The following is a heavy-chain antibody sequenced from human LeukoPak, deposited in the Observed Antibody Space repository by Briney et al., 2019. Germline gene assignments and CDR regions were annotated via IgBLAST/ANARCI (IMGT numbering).Heavy chain of an antibody. J-gene: IGHJ3*02. CDR1: GFTFSSYA. CDR2: ISGSGGST. D-gene: IGHD6-13*01. V-gene: IGHV3-23*01. CDR3: ARVRRQQLVRDAFDI. Sequence: SGGSLRLSCAASGFTFSSYAMSWVRQAPGKGLEWVSAISGSGGSTYYADSVKGRFTISRDNSKNTVYLQLGSLRAEDMAVYYCARVRRQQLVRDAFDIWGQGTVVTVSS.